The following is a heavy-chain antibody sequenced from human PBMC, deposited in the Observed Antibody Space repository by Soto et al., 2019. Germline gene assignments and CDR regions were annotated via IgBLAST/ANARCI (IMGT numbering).Heavy chain of an antibody. CDR3: ARRGSDYEWYFFDY. J-gene: IGHJ4*02. D-gene: IGHD3-16*01. CDR2: IFYSGST. V-gene: IGHV4-59*12. Sequence: SETLSLTCAVDGGYFGCYDWSWIRQQPGKGLEWIGYIFYSGSTIYNPSLRSRVTMSVDTSKNQVSLKLSPVTAADTAVYYCARRGSDYEWYFFDYWGQGTLVTVSS. CDR1: GGYFGCYD.